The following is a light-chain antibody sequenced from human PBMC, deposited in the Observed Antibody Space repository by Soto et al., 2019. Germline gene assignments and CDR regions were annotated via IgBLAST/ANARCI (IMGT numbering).Light chain of an antibody. Sequence: DIQMTQSPSSLSASVGDRVTITCRASQSISSYLYWYQQKPGKAPKLLIYAASSLQSGVPSRFSGSVSGTDFTLTISSLQPEDFATYYCQQSYSTPRTFGPGTKVDIK. J-gene: IGKJ3*01. CDR3: QQSYSTPRT. V-gene: IGKV1-39*01. CDR2: AAS. CDR1: QSISSY.